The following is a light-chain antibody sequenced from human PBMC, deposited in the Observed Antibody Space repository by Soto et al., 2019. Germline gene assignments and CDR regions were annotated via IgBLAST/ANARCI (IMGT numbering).Light chain of an antibody. J-gene: IGLJ2*01. Sequence: QSALTQPASLSGSPGQSSTISCTGTSSDIGSYNYVSWYQQHPGKAPKLMIFDVSYRPSGISDRFSGSKSGNTASLTISGLQPEDEADYYCSSYGASSTLFGGGTKLTVL. V-gene: IGLV2-14*03. CDR1: SSDIGSYNY. CDR2: DVS. CDR3: SSYGASSTL.